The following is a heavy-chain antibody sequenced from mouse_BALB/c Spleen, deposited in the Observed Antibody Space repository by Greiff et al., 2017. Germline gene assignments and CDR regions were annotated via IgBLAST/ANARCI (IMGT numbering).Heavy chain of an antibody. CDR1: GFTFTDYY. D-gene: IGHD1-2*01. Sequence: DVKLVESGGGLVQPGGSLRLSCATSGFTFTDYYMSWVRQPPGKALEWLGFIRNKANGYTTEYSASVKGRFTISRDNARNILYLQMSSLRSEDTAMYYCARGRDYGYADYWGQGTTLTVSS. V-gene: IGHV7-3*02. CDR3: ARGRDYGYADY. CDR2: IRNKANGYTT. J-gene: IGHJ2*01.